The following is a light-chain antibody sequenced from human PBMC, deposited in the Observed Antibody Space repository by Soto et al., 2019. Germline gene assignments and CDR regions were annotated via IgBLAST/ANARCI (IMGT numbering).Light chain of an antibody. CDR1: QSVSSSY. V-gene: IGKV3-20*01. CDR2: GAC. CDR3: QQYGSSPYT. Sequence: EIVLTQSPGTLSLSPGERATLSCRASQSVSSSYLAWYQRKPGQAPRLLIYGACSRATGIPDRFSGSGSGTDFSLTISRLEPEDFAVYYCQQYGSSPYTFGQGTKLENK. J-gene: IGKJ2*01.